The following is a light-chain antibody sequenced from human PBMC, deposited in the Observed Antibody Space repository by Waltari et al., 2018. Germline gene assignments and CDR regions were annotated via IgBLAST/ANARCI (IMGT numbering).Light chain of an antibody. CDR2: LAS. V-gene: IGKV1-39*01. CDR3: QQAYSTPPIT. J-gene: IGKJ5*01. CDR1: QTINTY. Sequence: DIQMTQSPSSLPASVGARVTITCRASQTINTYLNWYQQKPGKAPKLLIYLASSLQSGVPSRFSGSGSGTEFTLTISNLQPDDFATYYCQQAYSTPPITFGQGTRLEIK.